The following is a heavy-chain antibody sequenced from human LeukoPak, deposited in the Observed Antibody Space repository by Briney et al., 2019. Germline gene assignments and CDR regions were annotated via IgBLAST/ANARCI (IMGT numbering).Heavy chain of an antibody. CDR1: GFTFSRYW. V-gene: IGHV3-7*01. CDR3: ARASTVATGWLDS. Sequence: GGSLRLSCAVSGFTFSRYWMTWVRQAPGQGLEWVANIKQDGSEKNYVDSVKGRFTISRDNAKISLYLQMNSLRGDDTAVYYCARASTVATGWLDSWGQGTLVTVSS. J-gene: IGHJ5*01. CDR2: IKQDGSEK. D-gene: IGHD4-17*01.